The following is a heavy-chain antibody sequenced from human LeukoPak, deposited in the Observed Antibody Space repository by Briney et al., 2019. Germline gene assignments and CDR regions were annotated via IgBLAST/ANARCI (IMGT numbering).Heavy chain of an antibody. Sequence: PSQTLSLTCTVSGGSISSGTFHWSWIRQPAGKGLEWIGRIYASGTTYSPSLQSRVTISLDRSKNQFSLRLGSVTAAGTAVYYCARRSPIVAAGDAFDIWGQGTMVTVSS. CDR1: GGSISSGTFH. CDR3: ARRSPIVAAGDAFDI. CDR2: IYASGT. D-gene: IGHD6-25*01. J-gene: IGHJ3*02. V-gene: IGHV4-61*02.